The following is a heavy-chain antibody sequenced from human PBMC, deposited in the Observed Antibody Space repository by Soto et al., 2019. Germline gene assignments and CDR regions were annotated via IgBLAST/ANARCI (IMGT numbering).Heavy chain of an antibody. D-gene: IGHD1-26*01. Sequence: EVQLVQSGTEVKKPGDSLRISCTGSGYSFTRYWISWVRQMPGKGLEWMARIDPSDSYSHYSPSFRGHVTTSADKSITTAILQWSSLKASDTAVYYCARHPTALVGTTAAFDIWGQGTMVIVSS. J-gene: IGHJ3*02. CDR1: GYSFTRYW. CDR2: IDPSDSYS. V-gene: IGHV5-10-1*03. CDR3: ARHPTALVGTTAAFDI.